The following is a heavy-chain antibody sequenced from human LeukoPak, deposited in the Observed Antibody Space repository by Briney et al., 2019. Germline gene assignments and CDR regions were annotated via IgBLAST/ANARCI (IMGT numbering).Heavy chain of an antibody. J-gene: IGHJ6*02. CDR2: IWYDGSSK. CDR1: GFTFSSYG. CDR3: ARGWLNYYYAMDV. Sequence: GGSLRLSCAASGFTFSSYGMHWVRQAPGEGLEWVAVIWYDGSSKNYADSVKVRFTISRDNSKNTLYLQMDSLRGEDTAVYYCARGWLNYYYAMDVWGQGTTVTVSS. V-gene: IGHV3-33*01. D-gene: IGHD5-12*01.